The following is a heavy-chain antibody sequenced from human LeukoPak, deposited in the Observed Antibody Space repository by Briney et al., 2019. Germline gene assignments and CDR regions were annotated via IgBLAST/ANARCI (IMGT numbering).Heavy chain of an antibody. V-gene: IGHV3-23*01. CDR1: GFTLSSYA. Sequence: GGSLRLSCAASGFTLSSYAMSWVRQAPGKGLEWVSAISGSGGSTYYADSVKGRFTISRDNSKNTLYLQMNSLRAEDTAVYYCAKGLGSSPYYYGMDVWGQGTTVTVSS. CDR3: AKGLGSSPYYYGMDV. D-gene: IGHD2-15*01. CDR2: ISGSGGST. J-gene: IGHJ6*02.